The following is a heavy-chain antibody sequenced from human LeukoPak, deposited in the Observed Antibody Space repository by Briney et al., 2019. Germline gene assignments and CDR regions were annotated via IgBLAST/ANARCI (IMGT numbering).Heavy chain of an antibody. J-gene: IGHJ6*02. V-gene: IGHV3-43D*03. CDR3: AKDEYSGYDSDYYGMDV. D-gene: IGHD5-12*01. Sequence: PGGSLRLSCAASGFTFGDYAMHWVRQAPGKGLEWVSLISWDGGSTYYADSVKGRFTISRDNSKNSLYLQMNSLRAEDTALYYCAKDEYSGYDSDYYGMDVWGQGTTVTVSS. CDR2: ISWDGGST. CDR1: GFTFGDYA.